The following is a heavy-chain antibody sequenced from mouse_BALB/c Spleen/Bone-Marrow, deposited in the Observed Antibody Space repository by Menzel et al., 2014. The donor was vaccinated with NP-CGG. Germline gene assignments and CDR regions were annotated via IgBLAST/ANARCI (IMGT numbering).Heavy chain of an antibody. V-gene: IGHV1-69*01. Sequence: VQLQQSGTELVMPGASVKMSCKASGYAFTDRWIHWVKQRPGQGLEWIGAIDTSDSYTNYNQKFKGKATLTVDESSSTAYIHLSSLTSEDSAVYYCARGGDDFSLDYWGQRTSVTVSP. CDR2: IDTSDSYT. CDR1: GYAFTDRW. D-gene: IGHD2-4*01. J-gene: IGHJ4*01. CDR3: ARGGDDFSLDY.